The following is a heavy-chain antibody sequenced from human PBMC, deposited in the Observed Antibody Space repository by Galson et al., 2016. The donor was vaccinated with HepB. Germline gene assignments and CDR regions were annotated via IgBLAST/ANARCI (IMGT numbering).Heavy chain of an antibody. CDR1: GGTFSSYA. Sequence: SVKVSCKASGGTFSSYALSWVRQAPGQGLEWMGRIIPIFRTTNYAQKFQGRVSITADESTSTAYMELSSLRSEDTAVYYCARPQREGGNYYSFDYWGQGTPVTDSS. D-gene: IGHD1-26*01. V-gene: IGHV1-69*13. J-gene: IGHJ4*02. CDR3: ARPQREGGNYYSFDY. CDR2: IIPIFRTT.